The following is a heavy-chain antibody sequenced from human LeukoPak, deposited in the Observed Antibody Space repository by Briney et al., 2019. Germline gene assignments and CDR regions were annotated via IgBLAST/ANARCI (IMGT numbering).Heavy chain of an antibody. CDR3: ARLISGGMDV. J-gene: IGHJ6*02. CDR2: ISSSGTTI. D-gene: IGHD6-25*01. V-gene: IGHV3-48*03. Sequence: PGGSLRLSCAASGFTFTNYVINWVRQAPGKGLEWVSYISSSGTTIFYADSVKGRFTISRDNAKNSLSLQMNSLRAEDTAVYYCARLISGGMDVWGLGTTVTVSS. CDR1: GFTFTNYV.